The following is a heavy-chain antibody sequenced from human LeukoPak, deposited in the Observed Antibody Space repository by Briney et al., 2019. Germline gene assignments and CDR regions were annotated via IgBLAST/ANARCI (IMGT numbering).Heavy chain of an antibody. CDR3: ARSLRTYGSGSCS. D-gene: IGHD3-10*01. CDR1: GYTFTGYY. Sequence: GASVKVSCKASGYTFTGYYMHWVRQAPGQGLEWMGWINPNSGGTNYAQKFQGRVTMTRDTSISTAYMELSRLRSDDTAVYYCARSLRTYGSGSCSWGQGTLVTVSS. CDR2: INPNSGGT. V-gene: IGHV1-2*02. J-gene: IGHJ5*02.